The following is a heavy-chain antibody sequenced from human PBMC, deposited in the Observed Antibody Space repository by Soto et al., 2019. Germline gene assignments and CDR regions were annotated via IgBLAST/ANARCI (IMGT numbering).Heavy chain of an antibody. CDR2: VYYTGST. Sequence: SETLSPTCSVSGGSISGSYWSWIRQSPGKGLEWLGYVYYTGSTNYSPSLRSRVSISVDTSKNEFSLRLSSVTAADTAVYFCARSVAVPGAHIDYWGQGTQVTVSS. D-gene: IGHD6-19*01. CDR1: GGSISGSY. CDR3: ARSVAVPGAHIDY. V-gene: IGHV4-59*01. J-gene: IGHJ4*02.